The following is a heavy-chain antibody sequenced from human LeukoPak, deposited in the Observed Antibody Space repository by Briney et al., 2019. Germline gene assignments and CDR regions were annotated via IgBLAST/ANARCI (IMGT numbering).Heavy chain of an antibody. D-gene: IGHD3-22*01. CDR1: GYTFSDYG. V-gene: IGHV3-74*01. CDR2: INSDGSST. Sequence: PGGSLRLSCAASGYTFSDYGMHWVRQAPGKGLVWVSRINSDGSSTSYADSVKGRFTISRDNAKNTLYLQMNSLRAEDTAVYYCARGAYYYDSSGYSAPDYWGQGTLVTVSS. CDR3: ARGAYYYDSSGYSAPDY. J-gene: IGHJ4*02.